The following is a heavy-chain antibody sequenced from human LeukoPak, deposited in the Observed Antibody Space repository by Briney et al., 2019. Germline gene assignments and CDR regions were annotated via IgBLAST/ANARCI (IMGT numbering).Heavy chain of an antibody. D-gene: IGHD1-1*01. J-gene: IGHJ4*02. CDR1: GGSISSGSYY. Sequence: TLSLTCTVSGGSISSGSYYWSWIRQPAGKGLEWIGRIYTSGSTNYNPSLKSRVTISVDTSKNQFSLKLSSVTAADTAVYYCAREDDSRDFDYWGQGTLVTVSS. V-gene: IGHV4-61*02. CDR2: IYTSGST. CDR3: AREDDSRDFDY.